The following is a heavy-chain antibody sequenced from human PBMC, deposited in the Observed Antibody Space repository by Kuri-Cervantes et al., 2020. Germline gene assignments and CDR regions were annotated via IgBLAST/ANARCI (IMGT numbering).Heavy chain of an antibody. V-gene: IGHV3-30*03. CDR1: GFTFSSYS. J-gene: IGHJ4*02. CDR2: ISYDGSNK. CDR3: AGSIVVVPAALDY. Sequence: GESLKISCAASGFTFSSYSMHWVRQAPGKGLEWVAVISYDGSNKYYADSVKGRFTISRDNSKNTLYLQMNSLRAEDTAVYYCAGSIVVVPAALDYWGQGTLVTVSS. D-gene: IGHD2-2*01.